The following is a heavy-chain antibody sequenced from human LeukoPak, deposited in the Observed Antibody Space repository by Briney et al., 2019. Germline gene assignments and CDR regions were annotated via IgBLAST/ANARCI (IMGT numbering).Heavy chain of an antibody. Sequence: PSQTLSLTCAVSGGSISSGGYSWSWIRQPPGKGLEWTGYIYHSGSTYYNPSLKSRVTISVDRSKNQFSLKLSSVTAADTAVYYCARGPDYYGSGSPGTDWGQGTLVTVSS. D-gene: IGHD3-10*01. CDR1: GGSISSGGYS. CDR3: ARGPDYYGSGSPGTD. J-gene: IGHJ4*02. V-gene: IGHV4-30-2*01. CDR2: IYHSGST.